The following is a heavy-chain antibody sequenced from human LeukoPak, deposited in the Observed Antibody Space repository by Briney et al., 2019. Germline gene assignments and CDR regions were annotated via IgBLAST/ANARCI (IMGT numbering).Heavy chain of an antibody. CDR2: ISYDGSNK. CDR1: GFTFSSYG. V-gene: IGHV3-30*18. Sequence: GGSLRLSCAASGFTFSSYGMHWVRQAPGKGLEWVAVISYDGSNKYYADSVKGRFTISRDNSKNTLYLQMNSLRAEDTAAYYCAKHARSYCSGGSCYGGVDYWGQGTLVTVSS. J-gene: IGHJ4*02. D-gene: IGHD2-15*01. CDR3: AKHARSYCSGGSCYGGVDY.